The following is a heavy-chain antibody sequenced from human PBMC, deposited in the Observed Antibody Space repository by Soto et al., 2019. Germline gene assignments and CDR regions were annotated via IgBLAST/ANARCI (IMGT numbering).Heavy chain of an antibody. CDR3: ARDSGGIAAAVTYYYYGMDV. CDR2: IWYDGSNK. CDR1: GFTFSSYG. V-gene: IGHV3-33*01. D-gene: IGHD6-13*01. J-gene: IGHJ6*02. Sequence: GGSLRLSCAASGFTFSSYGMHWVRQAPGKGLEWVAVIWYDGSNKYYADSVKGRFTISRDNSKNTLYLQMNSLRAEDTAVYYCARDSGGIAAAVTYYYYGMDVWGQGTTVTVSS.